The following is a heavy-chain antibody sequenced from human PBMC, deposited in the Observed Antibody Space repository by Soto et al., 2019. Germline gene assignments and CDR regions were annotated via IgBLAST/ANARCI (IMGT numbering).Heavy chain of an antibody. CDR1: GFTVSSNY. J-gene: IGHJ4*02. CDR3: ARETGWGPNSCFDY. Sequence: GGSLRLSCAASGFTVSSNYMSWVRQAPGKGLEWVSVIYSGGSTYYADSVKGRFTISRHNSKNTLYLQMNSLRAEDTAVYYCARETGWGPNSCFDYWGQGTLVTVSS. D-gene: IGHD7-27*01. V-gene: IGHV3-53*04. CDR2: IYSGGST.